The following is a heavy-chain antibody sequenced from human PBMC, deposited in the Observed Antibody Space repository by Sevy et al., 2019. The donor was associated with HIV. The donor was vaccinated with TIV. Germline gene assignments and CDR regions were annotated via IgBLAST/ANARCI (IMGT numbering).Heavy chain of an antibody. CDR3: ARVLYYDFWSGYYSMGFDY. CDR2: ISSSSTYI. CDR1: GFTFSSYS. V-gene: IGHV3-21*01. D-gene: IGHD3-3*01. J-gene: IGHJ4*02. Sequence: GGSLRLSCAASGFTFSSYSMTWVRQAPGKGLEWVSSISSSSTYIFYADSVKGRFTISRDNAKNSLYLQMNTLRAEDTAVYYCARVLYYDFWSGYYSMGFDYWGQGTLVTVSS.